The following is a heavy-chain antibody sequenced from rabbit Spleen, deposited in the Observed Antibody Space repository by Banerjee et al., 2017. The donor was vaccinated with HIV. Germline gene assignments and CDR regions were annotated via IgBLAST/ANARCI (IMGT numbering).Heavy chain of an antibody. J-gene: IGHJ2*01. Sequence: QSLEESGGGLVKPGGTQTLTCKASGIDFSSYYWMCWVRQAPGKGLESIACIYTSSGGSTWYASWAKGRFTISKTSSTTVTLQLTSLTAADTATYFCARNYVNAFDPWGQGTLVTVS. CDR1: GIDFSSYYW. CDR2: IYTSSGGST. D-gene: IGHD1-1*01. V-gene: IGHV1S40*01. CDR3: ARNYVNAFDP.